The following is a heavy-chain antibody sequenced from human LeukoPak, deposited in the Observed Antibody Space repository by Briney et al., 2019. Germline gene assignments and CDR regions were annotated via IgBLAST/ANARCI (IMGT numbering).Heavy chain of an antibody. V-gene: IGHV1-2*02. Sequence: ASVKVSCKASGYRFSGYYMYWVRQAPGQGLEWMGWINPNSGGTNYAQKFQGRVTMTRDTSISTAYMELRRLKSDDTAVYYCARDFRVTTEYNWFDPWGQGTLVTVSS. CDR3: ARDFRVTTEYNWFDP. J-gene: IGHJ5*02. CDR1: GYRFSGYY. CDR2: INPNSGGT. D-gene: IGHD3-3*01.